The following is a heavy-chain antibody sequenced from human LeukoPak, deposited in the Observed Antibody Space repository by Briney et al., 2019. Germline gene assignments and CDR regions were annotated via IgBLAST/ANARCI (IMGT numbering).Heavy chain of an antibody. V-gene: IGHV1-46*01. CDR3: ARADGGRFSLFDY. D-gene: IGHD4-23*01. J-gene: IGHJ4*02. Sequence: GASVKVSCKASGYSFTAFYIHWVRQAPGQGLEWMGIINPSGGSTSYAQKFQGRVTMTRDTSTSTVYMELSSLRSEDTAVYYCARADGGRFSLFDYWGQGTLVTVSS. CDR2: INPSGGST. CDR1: GYSFTAFY.